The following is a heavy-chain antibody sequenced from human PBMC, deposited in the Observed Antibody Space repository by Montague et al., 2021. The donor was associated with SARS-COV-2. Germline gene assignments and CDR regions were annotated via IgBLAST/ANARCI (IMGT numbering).Heavy chain of an antibody. CDR2: IYSGGSST. Sequence: SLRLSCAASGFTFSSYAMYWVRQAPGKGLEWVSVIYSGGSSTYYADSVKGRFTISRDNSKNTLYLQINSLRAEDTAVYYCSKDVAIKHDFWSGYRYDAFDIGGQGTMVTVSS. J-gene: IGHJ3*02. CDR3: SKDVAIKHDFWSGYRYDAFDI. D-gene: IGHD3-3*01. V-gene: IGHV3-23*03. CDR1: GFTFSSYA.